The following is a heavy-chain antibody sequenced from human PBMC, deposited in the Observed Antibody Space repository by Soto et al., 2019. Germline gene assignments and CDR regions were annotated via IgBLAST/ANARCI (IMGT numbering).Heavy chain of an antibody. CDR1: GFTFSSYG. Sequence: GGSLRLSCAASGFTFSSYGMHWVRQAPGKGLEWVAVISYDGSNKYFADSVKGRFTISTDNSKNTLYLQMNSLRAEDTAVYYCAKDAEFCSGGSCYSPYYFDYWGQGTLVTVSS. V-gene: IGHV3-30*18. CDR3: AKDAEFCSGGSCYSPYYFDY. J-gene: IGHJ4*02. CDR2: ISYDGSNK. D-gene: IGHD2-15*01.